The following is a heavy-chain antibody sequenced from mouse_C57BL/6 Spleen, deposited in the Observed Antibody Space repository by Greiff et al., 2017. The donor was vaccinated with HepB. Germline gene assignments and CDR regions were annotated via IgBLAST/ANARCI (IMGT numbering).Heavy chain of an antibody. V-gene: IGHV1-22*01. CDR1: GYTFTDYN. CDR2: INPNNGGT. Sequence: EVQLQQSGPELVKPGASVKMSCKASGYTFTDYNMHWVKQSHGKSLERTGYINPNNGGTSYNQKFKGKATLTVNKSSSTAYMELRRLTSEDSAFYYCAKPSITSVEVYYFDYWGQGTTFTVSS. J-gene: IGHJ2*01. D-gene: IGHD1-1*01. CDR3: AKPSITSVEVYYFDY.